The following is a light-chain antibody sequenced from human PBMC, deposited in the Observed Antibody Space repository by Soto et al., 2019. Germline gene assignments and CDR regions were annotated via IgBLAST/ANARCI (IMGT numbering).Light chain of an antibody. CDR2: DAS. Sequence: DIQMTQSPSSLSASVGDRVTITCQASQGISNYLNWYQQKPGKAPKPLIYDASNLEKGVPSRFSGSGYGTDFNFTISSLQPEDIATYYCQQYDNLPITFGQGTRLEIK. J-gene: IGKJ5*01. CDR3: QQYDNLPIT. CDR1: QGISNY. V-gene: IGKV1-33*01.